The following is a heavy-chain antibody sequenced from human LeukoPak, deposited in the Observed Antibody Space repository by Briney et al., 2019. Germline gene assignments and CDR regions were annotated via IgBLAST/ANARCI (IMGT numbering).Heavy chain of an antibody. D-gene: IGHD3-22*01. J-gene: IGHJ4*02. Sequence: GGSLRLSCAASGFTFSTYAMSWVRQAPGKGLEWVSTISDSGANTYYADSVRGRFTISRDNSKNTLYLQKNSLRAEDTSVYYCARDPSSGFYYYFDYWGQGTLVTVSS. CDR1: GFTFSTYA. CDR2: ISDSGANT. CDR3: ARDPSSGFYYYFDY. V-gene: IGHV3-23*01.